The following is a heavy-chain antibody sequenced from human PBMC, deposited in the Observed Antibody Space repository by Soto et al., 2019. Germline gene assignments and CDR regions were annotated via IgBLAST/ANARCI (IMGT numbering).Heavy chain of an antibody. Sequence: PGGSLRLSCVTSGFTFNTFAMSWVRRAPGKGLEWVSAISISGDRTYYADSVKGRFFISRDNSNNTLFLRVSSLRVGDTATYYCAKAGSSGWRTYFDHWGQGTPVTVSS. CDR3: AKAGSSGWRTYFDH. V-gene: IGHV3-23*01. J-gene: IGHJ4*02. CDR2: ISISGDRT. D-gene: IGHD6-19*01. CDR1: GFTFNTFA.